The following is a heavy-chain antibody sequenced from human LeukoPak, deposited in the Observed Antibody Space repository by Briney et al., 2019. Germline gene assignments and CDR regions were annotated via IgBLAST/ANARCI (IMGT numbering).Heavy chain of an antibody. CDR2: ISSNGGST. CDR3: ARFTSGSYDY. CDR1: GFTFSSYA. V-gene: IGHV3-64*02. Sequence: PGGSLRLSCAASGFTFSSYAMHWVRQAPGKGLEYVSAISSNGGSTYYADSVKGRFTISRDNSKNTLYLQMGSLRAEDMAVYYCARFTSGSYDYWGQGTLVTVSS. J-gene: IGHJ4*02. D-gene: IGHD3-10*01.